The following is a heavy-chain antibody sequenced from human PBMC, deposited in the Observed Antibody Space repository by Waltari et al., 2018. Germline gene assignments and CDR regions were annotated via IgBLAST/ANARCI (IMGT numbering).Heavy chain of an antibody. J-gene: IGHJ5*02. D-gene: IGHD1-26*01. CDR3: AREKSGSYYVRRNWFDP. CDR1: GGSFSGYS. Sequence: QVQLQQWGAGLLKPSETLSLTCAVYGGSFSGYSWSWLGKPPRKGLEWSGEINHSGSTNYNPSLKSRVTISVDTSKNQFSLKLSSVTAADTAVYYCAREKSGSYYVRRNWFDPWGQGTLVTVSS. CDR2: INHSGST. V-gene: IGHV4-34*01.